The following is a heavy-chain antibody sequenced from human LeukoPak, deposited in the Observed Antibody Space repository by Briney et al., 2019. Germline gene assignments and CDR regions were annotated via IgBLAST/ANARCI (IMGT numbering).Heavy chain of an antibody. V-gene: IGHV3-66*04. J-gene: IGHJ6*02. CDR1: GFTVSSNY. Sequence: GGSLRLSCAASGFTVSSNYMSWVRQAPGKGLEWVSVIYSGGSTYYANSVKGRFTISRDNSKNTLYLQMNSLRAEDTAVYYCARPRSIWMDVWGQGTTVTVSS. CDR2: IYSGGST. CDR3: ARPRSIWMDV. D-gene: IGHD3-10*01.